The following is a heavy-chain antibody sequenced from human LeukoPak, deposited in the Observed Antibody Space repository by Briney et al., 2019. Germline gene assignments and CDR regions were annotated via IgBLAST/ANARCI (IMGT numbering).Heavy chain of an antibody. CDR2: ISRSGDTI. J-gene: IGHJ4*02. V-gene: IGHV3-48*03. CDR1: GFTFSRYE. Sequence: GGSLRLSCAASGFTFSRYEMNWVRQAPGKGLEWVSYISRSGDTIYFAGSVKGRFTISRDNAKNSLYLQMSSLRAEDTAVYYCARDYASDYWGQGTLVTVSS. D-gene: IGHD3-10*01. CDR3: ARDYASDY.